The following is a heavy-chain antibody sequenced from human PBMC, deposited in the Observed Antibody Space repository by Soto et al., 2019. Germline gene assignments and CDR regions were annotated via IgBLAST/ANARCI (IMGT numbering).Heavy chain of an antibody. D-gene: IGHD6-19*01. V-gene: IGHV4-61*08. J-gene: IGHJ4*02. CDR3: AKGFSSGWYVDS. Sequence: QVQLQESGPGLVKPSGTLSLTCSVSGGSVSSDAYYWSWIRQPPGKTLEWIGFILSGGGTSTNPSIRSRISISVDTSRNPFSLRLTSVTASDTGVYFCAKGFSSGWYVDSWGRGTLVTVSS. CDR2: ILSGGGT. CDR1: GGSVSSDAYY.